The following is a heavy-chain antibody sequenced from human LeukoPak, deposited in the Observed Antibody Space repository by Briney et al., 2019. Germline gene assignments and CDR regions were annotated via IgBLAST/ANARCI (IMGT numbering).Heavy chain of an antibody. Sequence: PGGSLRLSCAASGFTFSFYSMNWVRQAPGKGLEWVSYISSSGSTIYYADSVKGRFTISRDNAKNSLYLQMNSLRAEDTAVYYCARASFGELDYWGQGTLVTVSS. CDR3: ARASFGELDY. V-gene: IGHV3-48*04. CDR1: GFTFSFYS. D-gene: IGHD3-10*01. CDR2: ISSSGSTI. J-gene: IGHJ4*02.